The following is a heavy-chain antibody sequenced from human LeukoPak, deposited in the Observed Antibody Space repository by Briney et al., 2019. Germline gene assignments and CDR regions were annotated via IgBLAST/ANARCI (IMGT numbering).Heavy chain of an antibody. CDR1: GFSLSTGGVG. CDR2: IYWDDEK. Sequence: SGPALVKPTQTLTLTCTLSGFSLSTGGVGVGWIRQPPGKALQWLALIYWDDEKYYSPSLKSRLSISRDTSRNQVVLTMTNMDPLDTATYFCAHSYYFGSRSYYNVWFAPWGLGTLVTVSS. J-gene: IGHJ5*02. D-gene: IGHD3-10*01. CDR3: AHSYYFGSRSYYNVWFAP. V-gene: IGHV2-5*02.